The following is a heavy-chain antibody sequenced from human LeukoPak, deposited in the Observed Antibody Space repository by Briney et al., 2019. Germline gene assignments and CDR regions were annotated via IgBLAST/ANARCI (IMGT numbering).Heavy chain of an antibody. J-gene: IGHJ4*02. D-gene: IGHD7-27*01. Sequence: SGGSLRLSCAASGFTFSSYGMHWVRQAPGKGLEWVAFIRYDGSNKYYADSVKGRFTISRDNSKNTLYLQTNSLRAEDTAVYYCAKENLGMGYWGQGTLVTVSS. CDR2: IRYDGSNK. CDR3: AKENLGMGY. V-gene: IGHV3-30*02. CDR1: GFTFSSYG.